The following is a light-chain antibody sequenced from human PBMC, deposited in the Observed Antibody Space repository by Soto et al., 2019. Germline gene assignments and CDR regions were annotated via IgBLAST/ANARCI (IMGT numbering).Light chain of an antibody. CDR2: DNR. V-gene: IGLV1-40*01. CDR1: STNLGAGYD. J-gene: IGLJ3*02. Sequence: QSVLTQPPSVSGAPGQRVTISCTGNSTNLGAGYDVPWYQQLPGAAPKLVIFDNRNRPSGVPDRFSGSKSGNSASLAITGLLAEDEDDDYCQAYYYSLTAWVFGGGTKVTVL. CDR3: QAYYYSLTAWV.